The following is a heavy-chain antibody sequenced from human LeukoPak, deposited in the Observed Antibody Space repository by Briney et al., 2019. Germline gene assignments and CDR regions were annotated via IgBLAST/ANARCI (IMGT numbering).Heavy chain of an antibody. D-gene: IGHD3-9*01. CDR3: ARGSYDILTGYFNWFDP. J-gene: IGHJ5*01. CDR2: ISAYSGNT. CDR1: GYTFTSYG. V-gene: IGHV1-18*04. Sequence: GASVKVSCKASGYTFTSYGISWVRQAPGQGLEWMGWISAYSGNTNYAQKLQGRVTMTTDTSTSTAYMELRSLRSDDTAVYYCARGSYDILTGYFNWFDPWGQGTTVTVSS.